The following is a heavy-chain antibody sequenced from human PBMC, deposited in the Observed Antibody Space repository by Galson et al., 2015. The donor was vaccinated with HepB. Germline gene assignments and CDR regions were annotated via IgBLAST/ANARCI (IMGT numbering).Heavy chain of an antibody. CDR2: INHSGST. V-gene: IGHV4-34*01. J-gene: IGHJ4*02. Sequence: LTCAVYGGSFSGYYWSWIRQPPGKGLEWIGEINHSGSTNYNPSLKSRVTISVDTSKNQFSLKLSSVTAADTAVYYCARGPIAVAGGLRGTDYYFDYWGQGTLVTVSS. CDR1: GGSFSGYY. CDR3: ARGPIAVAGGLRGTDYYFDY. D-gene: IGHD6-19*01.